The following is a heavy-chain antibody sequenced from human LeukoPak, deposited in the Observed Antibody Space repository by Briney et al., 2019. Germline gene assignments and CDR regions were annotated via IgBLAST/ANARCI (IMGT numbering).Heavy chain of an antibody. Sequence: GGSLRLSCAASGFTFSNAWMSWVRQAPGKGLEWVGRIKSKTDGGTTDYAAPVKGRFTISRDDSKNTLYLQMNSLKSEDTAVYYCTTELDVRPNHYWGQGTLVTVSS. CDR1: GFTFSNAW. J-gene: IGHJ4*02. V-gene: IGHV3-15*01. D-gene: IGHD1-14*01. CDR2: IKSKTDGGTT. CDR3: TTELDVRPNHY.